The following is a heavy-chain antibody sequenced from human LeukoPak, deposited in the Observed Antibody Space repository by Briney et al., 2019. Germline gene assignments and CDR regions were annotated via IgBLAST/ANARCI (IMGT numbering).Heavy chain of an antibody. CDR3: ARQGAAAGDYYYGMDV. CDR1: GGSISSYY. D-gene: IGHD6-13*01. Sequence: SETLSLTCTVSGGSISSYYWSWIRQPPGKGLEWIGYIYYSGSTNYNPSLKSRVTISVDTSKNQFSLKLSSMTAADTAVYYCARQGAAAGDYYYGMDVWGQGTTVTVSS. V-gene: IGHV4-59*08. CDR2: IYYSGST. J-gene: IGHJ6*02.